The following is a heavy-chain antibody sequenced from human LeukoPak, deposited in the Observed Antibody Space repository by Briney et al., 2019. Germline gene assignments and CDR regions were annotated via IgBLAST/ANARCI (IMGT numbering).Heavy chain of an antibody. CDR2: IYYSGST. Sequence: SETLSLTCTVSGGSISSSSYYWGWIRQPPGKGLEWIGSIYYSGSTYYNPSLKSRVTISVDTSKNQFSLKLSSVTAADTAVYYCARLSSSWYRVGWFDPWGQGTLVTVSS. V-gene: IGHV4-39*01. CDR3: ARLSSSWYRVGWFDP. CDR1: GGSISSSSYY. D-gene: IGHD6-13*01. J-gene: IGHJ5*02.